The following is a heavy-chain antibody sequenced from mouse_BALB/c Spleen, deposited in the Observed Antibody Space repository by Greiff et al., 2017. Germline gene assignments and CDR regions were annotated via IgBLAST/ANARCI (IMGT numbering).Heavy chain of an antibody. CDR1: GYSITSCYY. CDR2: ISYDGSN. Sequence: EVKLQESGPGLVKPSQSLSLTCSVTGYSITSCYYWNWIRQFPGNKLEWMGYISYDGSNNYNPSLKNRISITRDTSKNQFFLKLNSVTTEDTATYDCARVADYDGFAYWGQGTLVTVSA. CDR3: ARVADYDGFAY. D-gene: IGHD2-4*01. V-gene: IGHV3-6*02. J-gene: IGHJ3*01.